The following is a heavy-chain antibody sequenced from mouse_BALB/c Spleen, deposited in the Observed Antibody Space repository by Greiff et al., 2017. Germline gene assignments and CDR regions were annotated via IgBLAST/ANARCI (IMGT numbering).Heavy chain of an antibody. CDR1: GYTFTSYW. J-gene: IGHJ4*01. V-gene: IGHV1S81*02. Sequence: QVQLKQPGAELVKPGASVKLSCKASGYTFTSYWMHWVKQRPGQGLEWIGEINPSNGRTNYNEKFKSKATLTVDKSSSTAYMQLSSLTSEDSAVYYCATPYGNYVGAMDYWGQGTSVTVSS. CDR2: INPSNGRT. CDR3: ATPYGNYVGAMDY. D-gene: IGHD2-1*01.